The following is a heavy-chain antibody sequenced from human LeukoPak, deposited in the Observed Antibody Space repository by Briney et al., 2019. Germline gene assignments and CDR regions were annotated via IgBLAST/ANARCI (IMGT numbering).Heavy chain of an antibody. CDR1: GFTFSCHS. J-gene: IGHJ4*02. Sequence: GGSLRLSCAASGFTFSCHSMAWVRQAPGKGLEWVSAIRGSGDTPLYADSVKGRFTISRDNFKNIVYLEMNSLRAEDTATYYCAKVTWESRPPDCNSWGPGTLVTVSS. D-gene: IGHD6-6*01. CDR3: AKVTWESRPPDCNS. CDR2: IRGSGDTP. V-gene: IGHV3-23*01.